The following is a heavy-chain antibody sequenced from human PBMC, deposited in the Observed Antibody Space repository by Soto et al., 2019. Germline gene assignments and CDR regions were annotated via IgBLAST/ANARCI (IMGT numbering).Heavy chain of an antibody. CDR2: ISWDGVIT. D-gene: IGHD3-9*01. CDR3: AKDSYDVLTGQKRYFYS. V-gene: IGHV3-43*01. Sequence: SGGSLCLCCASSGFTFNAYTMHWVRQAPGKVLEWVSLISWDGVITYYGDSVKGRFTVSRANSDNSLYMQMTSLRSDDTAFYYCAKDSYDVLTGQKRYFYSRGQGT. J-gene: IGHJ4*02. CDR1: GFTFNAYT.